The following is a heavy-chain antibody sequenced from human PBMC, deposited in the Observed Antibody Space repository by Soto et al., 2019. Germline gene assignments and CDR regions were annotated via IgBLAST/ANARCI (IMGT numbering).Heavy chain of an antibody. CDR3: ARDPFCGGDCYSGQHFYYGLDV. J-gene: IGHJ6*02. D-gene: IGHD2-21*02. CDR2: MNPNSENT. CDR1: GYTFTSYD. Sequence: ASVKVSCKASGYTFTSYDINWVRQATGQGLEWMGWMNPNSENTGYAQKFQGRVTMTSNTSIGTACMELSSLRSDDTAIYYCARDPFCGGDCYSGQHFYYGLDVWGQGTTVTVSS. V-gene: IGHV1-8*01.